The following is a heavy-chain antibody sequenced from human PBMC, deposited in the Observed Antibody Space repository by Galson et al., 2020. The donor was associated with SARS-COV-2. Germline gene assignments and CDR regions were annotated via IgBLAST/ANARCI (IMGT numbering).Heavy chain of an antibody. CDR1: GYSLRNYW. CDR3: ARLGDYDFLSTYSKYYYGMDV. J-gene: IGHJ6*01. V-gene: IGHV5-51*01. D-gene: IGHD3-3*01. CDR2: IYPGDSNT. Sequence: KIGESLKISCQGSGYSLRNYWIGWVRQMPGKGLEWMGIIYPGDSNTKYSPSFQGQVIFPVDKSTSTAYVQWSSLKAWDTAMYYCARLGDYDFLSTYSKYYYGMDVWGQGTTVTVSS.